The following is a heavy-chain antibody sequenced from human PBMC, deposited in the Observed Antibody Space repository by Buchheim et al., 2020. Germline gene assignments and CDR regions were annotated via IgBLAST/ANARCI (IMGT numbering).Heavy chain of an antibody. CDR2: ISYDGSNK. V-gene: IGHV3-30*04. J-gene: IGHJ4*02. Sequence: QVQLVESGGGVVQPGRSLRLSCAASGFTFSSYAMHWVRQAPGKGLEWVAVISYDGSNKYYADSVKGRFTISRDNSKNTLYLQMNSLRAEDTAVYYCARGSGRNDYWGQGTL. CDR1: GFTFSSYA. D-gene: IGHD3-10*01. CDR3: ARGSGRNDY.